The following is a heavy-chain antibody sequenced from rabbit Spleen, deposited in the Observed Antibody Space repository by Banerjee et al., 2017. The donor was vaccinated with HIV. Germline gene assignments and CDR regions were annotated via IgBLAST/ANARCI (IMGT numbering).Heavy chain of an antibody. V-gene: IGHV1S40*01. D-gene: IGHD6-1*01. Sequence: QSLEESGGDLVKPGASLTLTCTASGFSFSSNYIYWVRQAPGKGLEWIGCIATSSGSTWYATWAKGRFTISKTSSTTATLQLNSLTVADTATYFCARGVVAYGGSGWDLWGPGTLVTVS. CDR3: ARGVVAYGGSGWDL. CDR2: IATSSGST. CDR1: GFSFSSNY. J-gene: IGHJ4*01.